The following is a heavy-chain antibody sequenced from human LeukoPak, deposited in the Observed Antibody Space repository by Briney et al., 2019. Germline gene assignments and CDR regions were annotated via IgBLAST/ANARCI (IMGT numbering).Heavy chain of an antibody. CDR1: GGSISSSSYY. D-gene: IGHD3-10*01. Sequence: SETLSLTCTVSGGSISSSSYYWGWIRQPPGKGLEWIGNMYYSGTAYYSPSLKSRVTIAVDTSKNQFSLKLSSVTAADTAVYYCARWFDRSSGWRYYFDYWGQGTLVTVSS. CDR3: ARWFDRSSGWRYYFDY. CDR2: MYYSGTA. J-gene: IGHJ4*02. V-gene: IGHV4-39*07.